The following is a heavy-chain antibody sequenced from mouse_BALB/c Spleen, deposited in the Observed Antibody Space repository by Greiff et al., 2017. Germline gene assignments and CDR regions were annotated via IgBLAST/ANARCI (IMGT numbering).Heavy chain of an antibody. J-gene: IGHJ2*01. CDR3: ARVGRNYELFDY. CDR2: ISSGGSYT. Sequence: EVQLQESGGDLVKPGGSLKLSCAASGFTFSSYGMSWVRQTPDKRLEWVATISSGGSYTYYPDSVKGRFTISRDNAKNTLYLQMSSLKSEDTAMYYCARVGRNYELFDYWGQGTTLTVSS. V-gene: IGHV5-6*01. D-gene: IGHD2-1*01. CDR1: GFTFSSYG.